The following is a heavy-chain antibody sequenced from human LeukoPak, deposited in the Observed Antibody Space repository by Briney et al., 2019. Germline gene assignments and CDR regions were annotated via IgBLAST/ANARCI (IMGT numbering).Heavy chain of an antibody. CDR3: ARRALGYCSGGSCFDY. J-gene: IGHJ4*02. D-gene: IGHD2-15*01. CDR1: GGSFSGYY. Sequence: PSETLSLTCAVYGGSFSGYYWSWIRQPPGKGLEWIGEINYSGSTNYNPSLKSRVTISVDTSKNQFSLKLSSVTAADTAVYYCARRALGYCSGGSCFDYWGQGTLVTVSS. V-gene: IGHV4-34*01. CDR2: INYSGST.